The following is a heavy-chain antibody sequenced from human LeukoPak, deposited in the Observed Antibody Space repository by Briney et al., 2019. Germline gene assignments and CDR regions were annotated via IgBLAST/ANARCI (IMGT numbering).Heavy chain of an antibody. J-gene: IGHJ4*02. D-gene: IGHD2-8*01. CDR2: IYYSGST. CDR1: GGSISSYY. CDR3: ARELLGYCTNGVCYTGNYFDY. Sequence: NPSETLSLTCTVSGGSISSYYWSWIRQPPGKGLEWIGYIYYSGSTNYNPSLKSRVTISVDTSKNQFSLKLSSVTAADTAVYYCARELLGYCTNGVCYTGNYFDYWGQGTLVTVSS. V-gene: IGHV4-59*01.